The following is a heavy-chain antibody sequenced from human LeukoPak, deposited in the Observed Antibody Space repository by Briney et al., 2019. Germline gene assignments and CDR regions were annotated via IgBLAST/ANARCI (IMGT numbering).Heavy chain of an antibody. D-gene: IGHD4-17*01. Sequence: GGSLRLSCAASRFSFSNYAMSWVRQAPGKGLEWVSTISGSGGSTYYADSVKGRFTISRDNSKNTLYLQMNSPRPEDTAIYYCAKDRGDYTNWFDPWGQGTLVTVSS. V-gene: IGHV3-23*01. CDR1: RFSFSNYA. J-gene: IGHJ5*02. CDR2: ISGSGGST. CDR3: AKDRGDYTNWFDP.